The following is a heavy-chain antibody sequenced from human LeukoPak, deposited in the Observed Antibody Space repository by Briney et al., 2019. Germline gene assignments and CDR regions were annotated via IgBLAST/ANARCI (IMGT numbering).Heavy chain of an antibody. CDR2: ISYDGSNK. J-gene: IGHJ3*02. CDR1: GFTFSSYG. CDR3: AKGIYYDSSGNNAFDI. Sequence: PGGSLRLSCAASGFTFSSYGMHWVRQAPGKGLEWVAVISYDGSNKYYADSVKGRLTISRDNSKNTLYLQMNSLRAEDTAVYYCAKGIYYDSSGNNAFDIWGQGTMVTVSS. D-gene: IGHD3-22*01. V-gene: IGHV3-30*18.